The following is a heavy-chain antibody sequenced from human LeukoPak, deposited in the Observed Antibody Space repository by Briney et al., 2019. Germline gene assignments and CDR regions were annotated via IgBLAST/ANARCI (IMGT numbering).Heavy chain of an antibody. Sequence: ASVKVSCKASGYTFSSYYMHWVRQAPGQGLEWMGIINPSGGSTSSAQKFQGRVTMSRDTSTSTVYMELSSLRSEDTAVYYCAKMVAVVEPAFDYWGQGTLVTVSS. CDR3: AKMVAVVEPAFDY. CDR1: GYTFSSYY. J-gene: IGHJ4*02. D-gene: IGHD3-22*01. CDR2: INPSGGST. V-gene: IGHV1-46*01.